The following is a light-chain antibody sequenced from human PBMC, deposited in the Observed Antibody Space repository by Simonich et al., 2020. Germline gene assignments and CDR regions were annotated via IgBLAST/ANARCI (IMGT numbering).Light chain of an antibody. V-gene: IGLV4-69*01. J-gene: IGLJ2*01. CDR1: SGHSSYA. Sequence: QLVLTQSPSASASLGASVKLTCTLSSGHSSYAIAWHQQQPEKGPRYLMKLNSDGSHRKGAGIPDRFSGSSSGAERYLTISSLQSEDEADYYCQTWGTGIQVFGGGTKLTVL. CDR2: LNSDGSH. CDR3: QTWGTGIQV.